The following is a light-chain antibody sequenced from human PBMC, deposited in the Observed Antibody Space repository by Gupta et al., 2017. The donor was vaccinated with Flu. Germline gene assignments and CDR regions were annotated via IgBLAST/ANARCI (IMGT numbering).Light chain of an antibody. V-gene: IGLV2-23*01. CDR2: EAY. CDR1: SSDIGGFNL. J-gene: IGLJ2*01. Sequence: QSALTQPASVSGSPGQSPTISCTGSSSDIGGFNLVSWYQHHPDKAPKLLIFEAYKRPSGVSNRFSGSKSGNTASLTISGLQAEDDGDYYCCSYAGSSTLIFGGGTKLTVL. CDR3: CSYAGSSTLI.